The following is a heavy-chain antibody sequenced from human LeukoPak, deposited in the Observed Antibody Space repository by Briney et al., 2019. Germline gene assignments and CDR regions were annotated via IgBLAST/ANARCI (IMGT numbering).Heavy chain of an antibody. CDR3: ARVLRGPAAIGNNWFDP. Sequence: LRLSCAASGFTVSSNYMSWVRQAPGKGLEWIGYIYYSGSTYYNPSLKSRVTISVDTSKNQFSLKLSSVTAADTAVYYCARVLRGPAAIGNNWFDPWGQGTLVTVSS. CDR2: IYYSGST. CDR1: GFTVSSNY. V-gene: IGHV4-30-4*08. D-gene: IGHD2-2*02. J-gene: IGHJ5*02.